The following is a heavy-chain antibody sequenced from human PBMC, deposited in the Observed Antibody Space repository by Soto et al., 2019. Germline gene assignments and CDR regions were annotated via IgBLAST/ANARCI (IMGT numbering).Heavy chain of an antibody. V-gene: IGHV1-69*13. J-gene: IGHJ3*02. CDR3: ARASGSYYAFDI. CDR2: IIPIFGTA. Sequence: VASVKVSCKASGGTFSSYAISWVRQAPGQGLEWMGGIIPIFGTANYAQKFQGRVTITADESTSTAYMELSSLRSEDTAVYYCARASGSYYAFDIWGQGTMVTVSS. CDR1: GGTFSSYA. D-gene: IGHD1-26*01.